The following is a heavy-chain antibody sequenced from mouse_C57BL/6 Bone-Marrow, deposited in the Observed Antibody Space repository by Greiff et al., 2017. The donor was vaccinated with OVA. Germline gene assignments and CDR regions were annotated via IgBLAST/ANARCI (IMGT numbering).Heavy chain of an antibody. CDR1: GYTFTSYW. CDR3: ARGYYRGWYFDV. D-gene: IGHD2-12*01. V-gene: IGHV1-64*01. Sequence: QVQLQQPGAELVKPGASVKLSCKASGYTFTSYWMHWVKQRPGQGLAWIGMIHPNSGSTNYNEKFKSKATLTVDKSSSTAYMQLSSLTSEDSAVYYCARGYYRGWYFDVWGTGTTVTVSS. CDR2: IHPNSGST. J-gene: IGHJ1*03.